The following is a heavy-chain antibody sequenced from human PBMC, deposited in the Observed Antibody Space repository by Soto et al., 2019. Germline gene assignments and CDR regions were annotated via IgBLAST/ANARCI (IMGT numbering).Heavy chain of an antibody. J-gene: IGHJ6*02. CDR3: ARDFRRSTYYYYGMDV. Sequence: QVQLVESGGGVVQPGRSLRLSCAASGFTFSSYAMHWVRQAPGKGLEWVAVISYDGSNKYYADSVKGRFTISRDNSKNTLSLQMNSLRAEDTAVYYCARDFRRSTYYYYGMDVWGQGTTVTVSS. CDR1: GFTFSSYA. V-gene: IGHV3-30-3*01. CDR2: ISYDGSNK.